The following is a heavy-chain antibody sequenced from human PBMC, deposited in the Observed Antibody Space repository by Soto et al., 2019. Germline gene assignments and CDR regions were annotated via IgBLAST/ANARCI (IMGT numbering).Heavy chain of an antibody. D-gene: IGHD4-17*01. CDR2: VIPIFSTS. CDR1: GGTLSDFG. CDR3: AKNSVTRARVDYYYGLDV. J-gene: IGHJ6*02. Sequence: SVKVSCKTSGGTLSDFGISWVRQAPGHGLEWMGGVIPIFSTSNYAPKFHGRVTFTADDSTAYTELSSLRSDDTAVYYCAKNSVTRARVDYYYGLDVWGQGTTVTVSS. V-gene: IGHV1-69*13.